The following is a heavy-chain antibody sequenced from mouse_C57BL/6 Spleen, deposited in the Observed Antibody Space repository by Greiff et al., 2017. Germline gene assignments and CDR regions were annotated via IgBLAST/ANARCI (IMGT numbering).Heavy chain of an antibody. Sequence: QVQLKESGAELVRPGASVKLSCKASGYTFTDYYINWVKQRPGQGLEWIARIYPGSGNTYYNEKFKGKATLTAEKSSSTAYMQLSSLTSEDSAVYFCARCYYGTDYYAMDYWGQGTSVTVSS. V-gene: IGHV1-76*01. CDR2: IYPGSGNT. CDR3: ARCYYGTDYYAMDY. D-gene: IGHD1-1*01. CDR1: GYTFTDYY. J-gene: IGHJ4*01.